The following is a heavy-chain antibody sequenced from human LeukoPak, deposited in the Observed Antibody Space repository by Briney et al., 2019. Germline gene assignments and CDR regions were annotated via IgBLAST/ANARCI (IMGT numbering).Heavy chain of an antibody. V-gene: IGHV4-59*08. Sequence: SETLSLTCTVSGGSISSYYWSWIRQPPGKGLEWIGYIYYSGSTNYNPSLKSRVTISVDTSKNQFSLKPSSVTAADTAVYYCASIAAAGVFDYWGQGTLVTVSS. CDR3: ASIAAAGVFDY. CDR2: IYYSGST. D-gene: IGHD6-13*01. J-gene: IGHJ4*02. CDR1: GGSISSYY.